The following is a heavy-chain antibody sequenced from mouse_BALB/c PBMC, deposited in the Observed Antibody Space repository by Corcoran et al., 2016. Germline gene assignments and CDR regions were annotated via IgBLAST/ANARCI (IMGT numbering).Heavy chain of an antibody. Sequence: QNQLVQSGPELKKPGETVKISCKASGYTFTNYGMNWVKQAPGKGLKWMGWINTYTGEPTYADDFKGRFAFSLETSASTAYLQINNLKNEDMATYFCARDPAWFAYWGQGTLVTVSA. CDR1: GYTFTNYG. V-gene: IGHV9-1*02. CDR3: ARDPAWFAY. CDR2: INTYTGEP. J-gene: IGHJ3*01.